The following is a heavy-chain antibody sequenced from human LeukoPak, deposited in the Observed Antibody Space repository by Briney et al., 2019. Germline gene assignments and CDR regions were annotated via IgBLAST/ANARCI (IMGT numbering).Heavy chain of an antibody. D-gene: IGHD3-22*01. Sequence: HAGGSLRLSCAAPGFSFDDYAIHWVRQAPGKGLEWVSLISGDGGSTFYADSAKGRFTISRDNSKNSLYLQMSSLRSEDTALYYCARESDSSGWYDSWGQGTLVTVSS. V-gene: IGHV3-43*02. J-gene: IGHJ5*01. CDR3: ARESDSSGWYDS. CDR1: GFSFDDYA. CDR2: ISGDGGST.